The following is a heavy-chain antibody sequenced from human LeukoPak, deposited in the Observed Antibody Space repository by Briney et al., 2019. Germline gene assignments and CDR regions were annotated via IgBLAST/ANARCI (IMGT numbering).Heavy chain of an antibody. V-gene: IGHV1-69*13. CDR3: ARSSWTGGYSYQGE. J-gene: IGHJ4*02. CDR2: IIPIFGTP. CDR1: GGSFSSHA. Sequence: SVKVSCKTSGGSFSSHAISWVRQAPGQGLEWRAGIIPIFGTPKYTQKFQGRVTITANESTSTAYMELSSLRSEETAVCYCARSSWTGGYSYQGEWGEGPRVTVSS. D-gene: IGHD5-18*01.